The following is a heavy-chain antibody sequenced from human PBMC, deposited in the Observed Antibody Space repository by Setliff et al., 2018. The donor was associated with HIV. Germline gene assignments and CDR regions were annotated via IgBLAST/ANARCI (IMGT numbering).Heavy chain of an antibody. V-gene: IGHV1-8*01. Sequence: ASVKVSCKASGYTFTNYDINWVRQAPGRGLEWMGWMNPYSGHAGYAQKFQGRVTMTRNTSISTAYMELSSLTSEYTAFYYCARFYGSGSYLQDYYFDLWGRGTLVTVSS. CDR1: GYTFTNYD. CDR3: ARFYGSGSYLQDYYFDL. D-gene: IGHD3-10*01. CDR2: MNPYSGHA. J-gene: IGHJ2*01.